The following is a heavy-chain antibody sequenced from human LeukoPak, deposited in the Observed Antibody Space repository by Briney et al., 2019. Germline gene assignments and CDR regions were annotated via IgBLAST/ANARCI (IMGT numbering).Heavy chain of an antibody. CDR3: AIGTYYGLYDY. D-gene: IGHD1-26*01. V-gene: IGHV3-11*01. Sequence: GGSLRLSCTASGFTFSDYYMSWIRQAPGKGLEWISYISGSGSTIYYSDSLKGRFTISRDNAKNSLYLQMNSLRAEDTAVYHCAIGTYYGLYDYWGQGTLVTVSS. CDR2: ISGSGSTI. J-gene: IGHJ4*02. CDR1: GFTFSDYY.